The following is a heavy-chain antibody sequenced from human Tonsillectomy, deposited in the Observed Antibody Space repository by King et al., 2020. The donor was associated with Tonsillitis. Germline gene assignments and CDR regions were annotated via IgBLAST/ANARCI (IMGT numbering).Heavy chain of an antibody. CDR1: GGSISSGGYY. CDR3: AGEIERLTISPNIDY. Sequence: QLQESGPGLVKPSQTLSLTCTVSGGSISSGGYYGSWIRQHPGKGLEWIGYIYYSGSTYYHQSPKRRVTISVDTSKNQFSLKLSSVTAADTAVYYCAGEIERLTISPNIDYWGQGTLVTVSS. D-gene: IGHD3-3*01. CDR2: IYYSGST. V-gene: IGHV4-31*03. J-gene: IGHJ4*02.